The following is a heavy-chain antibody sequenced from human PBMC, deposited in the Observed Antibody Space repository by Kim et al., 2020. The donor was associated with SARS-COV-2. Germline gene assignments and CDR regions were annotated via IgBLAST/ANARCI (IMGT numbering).Heavy chain of an antibody. Sequence: ASVKVSCKASGYAFTSYGMSWVRQAPGQGLEWMAWINTNTGNPTYAQGFTGRFVFSLDTSVSTAYLQISSLKAEDTAVYYCARTRSMDFWGQGTTVTVS. J-gene: IGHJ6*02. CDR3: ARTRSMDF. CDR2: INTNTGNP. CDR1: GYAFTSYG. V-gene: IGHV7-4-1*02.